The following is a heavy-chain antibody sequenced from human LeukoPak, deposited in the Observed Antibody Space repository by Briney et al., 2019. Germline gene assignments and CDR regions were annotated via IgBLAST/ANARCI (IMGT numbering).Heavy chain of an antibody. CDR2: ISSSSSYI. J-gene: IGHJ5*02. Sequence: GGSLRLSCAASEFTFSSYSMNWVRQAPEKGLEWLSSISSSSSYIYYADSVKGRFTISRDNAKNSLYLQMNSLRAEDTAVYYCARDRSPAPIPPLRKKSNWFEHWGQGTLVTVSS. V-gene: IGHV3-21*01. D-gene: IGHD2-21*01. CDR1: EFTFSSYS. CDR3: ARDRSPAPIPPLRKKSNWFEH.